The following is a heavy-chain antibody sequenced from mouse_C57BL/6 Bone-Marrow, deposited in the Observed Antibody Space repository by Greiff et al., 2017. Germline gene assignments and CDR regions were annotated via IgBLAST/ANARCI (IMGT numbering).Heavy chain of an antibody. CDR1: GYTFTSYG. V-gene: IGHV1-81*01. CDR2: IYPRSGNT. Sequence: VQLQQSGAELVRPGASVKLSCKASGYTFTSYGISWVKQRTGQGLEWIGEIYPRSGNTYYNEKFKGKATLTADKSSITAYIELRSLTSEDSAVXFCALLWAYWGQGTMVTVSA. CDR3: ALLWAY. J-gene: IGHJ3*01. D-gene: IGHD2-1*01.